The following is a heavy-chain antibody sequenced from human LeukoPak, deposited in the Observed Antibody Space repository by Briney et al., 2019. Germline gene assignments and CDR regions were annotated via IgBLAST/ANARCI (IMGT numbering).Heavy chain of an antibody. CDR3: TKAPLRSCSGAFCYPFDY. CDR2: TVGGRPDT. V-gene: IGHV3-23*01. J-gene: IGHJ4*02. CDR1: GFTFSNYA. D-gene: IGHD2-8*02. Sequence: GGSLRLSCAASGFTFSNYAMSWVRQTPGKGLEWVAATVGGRPDTYHAESVKGRFTVSRDDSRDTLFLQMNRLSVDDMAIYYCTKAPLRSCSGAFCYPFDYWGQGTLVTVSS.